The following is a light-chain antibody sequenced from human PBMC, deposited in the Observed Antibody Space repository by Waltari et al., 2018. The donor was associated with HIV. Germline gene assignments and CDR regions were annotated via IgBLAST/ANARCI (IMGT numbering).Light chain of an antibody. Sequence: DIQMTQSPSSLSASVGDTVTITCRAIQNINNYLNWYQQRPGKPPNHLIYGASSLQPGVPSRFSARASGANFTLTITRLQPEDFASYYCQQSFSAAITLGQGTRL. V-gene: IGKV1-39*01. CDR2: GAS. J-gene: IGKJ5*01. CDR3: QQSFSAAIT. CDR1: QNINNY.